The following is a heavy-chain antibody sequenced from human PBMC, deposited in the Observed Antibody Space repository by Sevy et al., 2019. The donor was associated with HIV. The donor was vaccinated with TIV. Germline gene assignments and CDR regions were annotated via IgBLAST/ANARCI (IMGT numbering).Heavy chain of an antibody. CDR1: GFIFDDYG. J-gene: IGHJ6*02. CDR3: TKDPPVYGDFPYGMDV. D-gene: IGHD4-17*01. Sequence: GGSLRLSCVGSGFIFDDYGMHWVRQAPGKGLEWVALISHDGGKKYYADSVKGRFTISRDNFKNTLYLQMNTLRRDDMAAYFCTKDPPVYGDFPYGMDVWGQGTTVTVSS. CDR2: ISHDGGKK. V-gene: IGHV3-30*18.